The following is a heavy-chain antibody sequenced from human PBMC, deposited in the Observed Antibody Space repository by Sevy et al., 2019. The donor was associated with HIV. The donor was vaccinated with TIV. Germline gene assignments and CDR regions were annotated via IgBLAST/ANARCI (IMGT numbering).Heavy chain of an antibody. V-gene: IGHV1-18*01. CDR2: ISAYNGNT. J-gene: IGHJ4*02. CDR1: GYTFTSYG. D-gene: IGHD3-9*01. Sequence: ASVKVSCKASGYTFTSYGISWVRQAPGQGLEWMGWISAYNGNTNYAQKLQGRVTMTTDTSTSTAYMELRSLRSDDTAVYYCARFYVILSKTARAGYFDYWGQGTLVTVSS. CDR3: ARFYVILSKTARAGYFDY.